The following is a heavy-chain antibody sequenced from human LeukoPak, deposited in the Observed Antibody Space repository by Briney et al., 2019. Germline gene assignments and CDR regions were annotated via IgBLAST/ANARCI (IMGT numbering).Heavy chain of an antibody. Sequence: GGSLRLSCAASGFSFSSYGISWVRQAPGKGLEWVSTINTSGGTTYYADSVKGRFTISRDNSKNTLYLQMNSLRAEDTAVYYCARALHYYDSSLLPFDYWGQGTLVTVSS. CDR1: GFSFSSYG. D-gene: IGHD3-22*01. J-gene: IGHJ4*02. CDR3: ARALHYYDSSLLPFDY. V-gene: IGHV3-23*01. CDR2: INTSGGTT.